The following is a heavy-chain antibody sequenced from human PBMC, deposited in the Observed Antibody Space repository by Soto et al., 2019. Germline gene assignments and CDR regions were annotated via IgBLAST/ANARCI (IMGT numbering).Heavy chain of an antibody. CDR2: ISYDGSNK. D-gene: IGHD3-10*01. CDR1: GFTFSSYG. Sequence: QVQLVESGGGVVQPGRSLRLSCAASGFTFSSYGMHWVRQAPGKGLEWVAVISYDGSNKYYAESVKGRFTISRDKSKNTLYLQMNSLRAEDTAVYYCAKVLWNGSGSYYYDYWGQGTLVTVSS. CDR3: AKVLWNGSGSYYYDY. V-gene: IGHV3-30*18. J-gene: IGHJ4*02.